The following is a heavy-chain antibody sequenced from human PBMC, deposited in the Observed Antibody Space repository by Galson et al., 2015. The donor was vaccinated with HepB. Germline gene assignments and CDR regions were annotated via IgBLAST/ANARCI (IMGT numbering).Heavy chain of an antibody. CDR3: ARGTVAGTKRYYFDY. CDR2: IYYSGST. Sequence: QVQLQESGPGLVKPSETLSLTCTVSGGSISSYYWSWIRQPPGKGLEWIGYIYYSGSTNYNPSLKSRVTISVDTSKNQFSLKLSSVTAADTAVYYCARGTVAGTKRYYFDYWGQGTLVTVSS. D-gene: IGHD6-19*01. CDR1: GGSISSYY. J-gene: IGHJ4*02. V-gene: IGHV4-59*12.